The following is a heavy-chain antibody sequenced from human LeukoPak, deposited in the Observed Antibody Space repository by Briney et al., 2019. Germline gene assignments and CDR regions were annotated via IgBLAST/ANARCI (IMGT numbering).Heavy chain of an antibody. D-gene: IGHD2-8*01. CDR3: TRENGAFSPFGF. V-gene: IGHV4-4*02. J-gene: IGHJ4*02. CDR1: GGSITTTNF. Sequence: SETLSLTCGVSGGSITTTNFWSWVRRAPGQGPEWIGEISLSGLTNYNSSLSSRVTISLDRAKNHLSLNLRSVTVADTAIYYCTRENGAFSPFGFWGQGTVVTVSS. CDR2: ISLSGLT.